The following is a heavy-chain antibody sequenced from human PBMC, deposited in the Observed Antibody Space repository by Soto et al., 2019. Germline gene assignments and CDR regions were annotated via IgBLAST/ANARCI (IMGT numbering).Heavy chain of an antibody. Sequence: QVQLVESGGGVVQPGRSLRLSCAASGFTFSSYGMHWVRQAPGKGLEWVAVIWYDGSNKYYADSVKGRFTISRDNSKNTLYLQMNSLRAEDTAVYYCARGGRFLAWLSTPWYFDYWGQGTLVTVSS. D-gene: IGHD3-3*01. J-gene: IGHJ4*02. CDR2: IWYDGSNK. CDR3: ARGGRFLAWLSTPWYFDY. V-gene: IGHV3-33*01. CDR1: GFTFSSYG.